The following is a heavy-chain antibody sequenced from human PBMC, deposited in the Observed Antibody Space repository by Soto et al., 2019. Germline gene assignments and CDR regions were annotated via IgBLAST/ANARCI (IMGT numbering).Heavy chain of an antibody. CDR3: ARDRSTLDALDI. D-gene: IGHD2-2*01. V-gene: IGHV1-46*01. CDR1: GYTFTSYY. Sequence: ASVKVSCKASGYTFTSYYMHWVRQAPGQGLEWMGIINPSGGSTSYAQKFQGRVNMTRDTSTSTVYMELSSLRSEDTAVYYCARDRSTLDALDIWGQGTMVTVSS. J-gene: IGHJ3*02. CDR2: INPSGGST.